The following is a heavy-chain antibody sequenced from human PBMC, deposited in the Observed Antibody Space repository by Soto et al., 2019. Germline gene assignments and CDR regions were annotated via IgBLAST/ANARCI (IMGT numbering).Heavy chain of an antibody. CDR1: GFTFSTYT. D-gene: IGHD6-19*01. Sequence: GGSLRLSCAASGFTFSTYTMNWVRQAPGKGLEWVSYISSSSSTIYYADSVKGRFTISRDNAKNSLYLQMNSLRDEDTAVYYYARGDDSSGWYNYFDYWGQGTLVTVSS. CDR3: ARGDDSSGWYNYFDY. CDR2: ISSSSSTI. J-gene: IGHJ4*02. V-gene: IGHV3-48*02.